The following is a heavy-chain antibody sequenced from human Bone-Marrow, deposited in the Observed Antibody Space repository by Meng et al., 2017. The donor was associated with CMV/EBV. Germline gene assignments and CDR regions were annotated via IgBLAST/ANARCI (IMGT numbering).Heavy chain of an antibody. D-gene: IGHD1-26*01. J-gene: IGHJ4*02. V-gene: IGHV4-34*01. Sequence: SETLSLTCAVYGGSFSGYYWSWIRQPPGKGLEWIGEINHSGSTNYNPSLKSRVTISVDTSKNQFSLKLSSVTAADTAVYYCARSGGPLEGDYWGQGTLVTVYS. CDR1: GGSFSGYY. CDR3: ARSGGPLEGDY. CDR2: INHSGST.